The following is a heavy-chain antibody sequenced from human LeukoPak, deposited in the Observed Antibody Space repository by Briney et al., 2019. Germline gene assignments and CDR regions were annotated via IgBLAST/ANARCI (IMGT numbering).Heavy chain of an antibody. J-gene: IGHJ4*02. D-gene: IGHD5-12*01. V-gene: IGHV3-23*01. CDR3: ARDLRGYDFGY. Sequence: GGSLRLSCAASGFTFSSYAMSWVRQAPGKGLEWVSAISGSGGSTYYADSVEGRFTISRDNSKNTLYLQMNSLRAEDTAVYYCARDLRGYDFGYWGQGALVTVSS. CDR1: GFTFSSYA. CDR2: ISGSGGST.